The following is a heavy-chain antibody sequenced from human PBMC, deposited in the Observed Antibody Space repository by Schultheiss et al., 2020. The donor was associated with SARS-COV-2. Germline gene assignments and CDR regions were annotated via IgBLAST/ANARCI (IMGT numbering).Heavy chain of an antibody. V-gene: IGHV3-48*01. CDR1: GFTFSSYA. D-gene: IGHD6-13*01. CDR2: ISSSGSTI. J-gene: IGHJ6*02. CDR3: AILAAAGFYYYYGMDV. Sequence: GESLKISCAASGFTFSSYAMSWVRQAPGKGLEWVSYISSSGSTIYYADSVKGRFTISRDNSKNTLYLQMNSLRAEDTAVYYCAILAAAGFYYYYGMDVWGQGTTVTVSS.